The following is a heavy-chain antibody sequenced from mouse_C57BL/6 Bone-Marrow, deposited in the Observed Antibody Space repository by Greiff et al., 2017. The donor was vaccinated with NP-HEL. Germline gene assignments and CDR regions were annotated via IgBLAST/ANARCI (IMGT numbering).Heavy chain of an antibody. CDR3: ARDLYYPWFAY. D-gene: IGHD2-1*01. CDR2: ISDGGSYT. CDR1: GFTFSSYA. Sequence: VQLKESGGGLVKPGGSLKLSCAASGFTFSSYAMSWVRQTPEKRLEWVATISDGGSYTYYPDNVKGRFTISRDNAKNNLYLQMSHLKSEDTAMYYCARDLYYPWFAYWGQGTLVTVSA. J-gene: IGHJ3*01. V-gene: IGHV5-4*01.